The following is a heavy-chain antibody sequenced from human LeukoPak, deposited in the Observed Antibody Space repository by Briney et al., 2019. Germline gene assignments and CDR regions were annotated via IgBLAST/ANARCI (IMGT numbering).Heavy chain of an antibody. V-gene: IGHV3-23*01. Sequence: SCKASGGTFSSYAMSWVRQAPGKGLEWVSAISGSGGSTYYADSVKGRFTIPRDNSKNTLYLQMNSLRAEDTAVYYCAKDNWNDAVDYWGQGTLVTVSS. CDR1: GGTFSSYA. CDR3: AKDNWNDAVDY. CDR2: ISGSGGST. J-gene: IGHJ4*02. D-gene: IGHD1-20*01.